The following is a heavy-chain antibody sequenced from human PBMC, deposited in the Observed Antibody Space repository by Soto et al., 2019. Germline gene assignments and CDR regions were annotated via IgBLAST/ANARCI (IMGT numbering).Heavy chain of an antibody. CDR3: ARRDDSETFDI. J-gene: IGHJ3*02. CDR1: GLSVSSNY. V-gene: IGHV3-53*01. Sequence: EVQLVESGGGLIQPGGSLRLICAASGLSVSSNYITWVRQAPGKGLEWLSIIYRGGGTYYADSLKGRAIISRDGARNMVFLQMNTLTAGDPGVYYCARRDDSETFDIWGRGTVVNVSS. D-gene: IGHD5-18*01. CDR2: IYRGGGT.